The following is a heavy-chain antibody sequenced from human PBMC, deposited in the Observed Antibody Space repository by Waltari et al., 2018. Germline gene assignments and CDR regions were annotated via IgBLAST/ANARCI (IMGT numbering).Heavy chain of an antibody. CDR1: GYPFTSYA. CDR3: ARVEGAAGLDI. V-gene: IGHV1-3*01. D-gene: IGHD3-16*01. CDR2: INAGNGNT. Sequence: QVQLVQSGAEVKKPGASVKVYCKASGYPFTSYAMHWGRQAPGQRLEWMGWINAGNGNTKYSQKFQGRVTITRDTSASTAYMELSSLRSEDTAVYYCARVEGAAGLDIWGQGTMVTVSS. J-gene: IGHJ3*02.